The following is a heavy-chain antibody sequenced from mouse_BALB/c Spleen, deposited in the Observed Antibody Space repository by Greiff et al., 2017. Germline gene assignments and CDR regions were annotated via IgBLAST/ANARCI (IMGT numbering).Heavy chain of an antibody. CDR1: GFTFSSYW. Sequence: EVKLMESGGGLVQPGGSMKLSCVASGFTFSSYWMSWVRQSPEKGLEWVAEIRLKSDNYATHYAESVKGKFTISRDDSKSRLYLQMNSLRAEDTGIYYCTALGFDYWGQGTTLTVSS. CDR3: TALGFDY. D-gene: IGHD4-1*01. V-gene: IGHV6-3*01. CDR2: IRLKSDNYAT. J-gene: IGHJ2*01.